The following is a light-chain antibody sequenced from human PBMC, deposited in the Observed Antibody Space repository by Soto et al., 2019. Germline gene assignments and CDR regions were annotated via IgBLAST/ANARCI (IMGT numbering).Light chain of an antibody. CDR1: QSVSSSY. Sequence: EIVLTQSPGTLSLSPGERATLSCRASQSVSSSYLAWYQQNPGQAPRLLIYRASTRATGIPVRFSGSGSGTDFTLTISSLQSEDFAVYYCQHYNNWPPWTFGQGTKVEIK. J-gene: IGKJ1*01. CDR3: QHYNNWPPWT. CDR2: RAS. V-gene: IGKV3-15*01.